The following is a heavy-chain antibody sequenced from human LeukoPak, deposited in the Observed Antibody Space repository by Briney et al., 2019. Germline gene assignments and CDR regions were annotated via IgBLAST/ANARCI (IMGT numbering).Heavy chain of an antibody. J-gene: IGHJ4*02. CDR1: GFTITNNW. V-gene: IGHV3-74*03. D-gene: IGHD1-26*01. Sequence: QSGGSLRLSCVVSGFTITNNWMYWVRQPPGRGLVWVSRIKNDESTAVYADSVKGRFTISRDNAKNTLHLQMNSLRVEDTAVYYCATVFKGSSLQDYWGQGTLVTVSS. CDR3: ATVFKGSSLQDY. CDR2: IKNDESTA.